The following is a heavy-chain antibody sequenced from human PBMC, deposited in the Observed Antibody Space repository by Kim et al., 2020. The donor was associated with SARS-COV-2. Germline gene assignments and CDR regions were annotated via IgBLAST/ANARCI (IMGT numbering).Heavy chain of an antibody. J-gene: IGHJ6*02. Sequence: QGRVTMTRDTSTSTVYMALSSLRSEDTAVYYCARDPITIFGVVTYGMDVWGQGTTVTVSS. CDR3: ARDPITIFGVVTYGMDV. V-gene: IGHV1-46*01. D-gene: IGHD3-3*01.